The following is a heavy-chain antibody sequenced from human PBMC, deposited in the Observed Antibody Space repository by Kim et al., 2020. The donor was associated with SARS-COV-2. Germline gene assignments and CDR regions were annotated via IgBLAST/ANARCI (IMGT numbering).Heavy chain of an antibody. D-gene: IGHD2-2*01. CDR1: GFTFSTYA. J-gene: IGHJ4*02. CDR3: ARDRGYCSVTSCPINGLDYY. V-gene: IGHV3-30*04. CDR2: ISYDGSNK. Sequence: GSLRLSCAASGFTFSTYAMHWVRQAPGKGLEWVAVISYDGSNKYYGDSVKGRFTNSRDNSKNTLYLQMNTLRAEYTAVYYWARDRGYCSVTSCPINGLDYYWGQGTLVTVSS.